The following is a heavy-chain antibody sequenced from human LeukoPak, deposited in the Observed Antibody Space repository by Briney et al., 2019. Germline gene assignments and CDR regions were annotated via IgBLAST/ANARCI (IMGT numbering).Heavy chain of an antibody. V-gene: IGHV4-59*01. CDR1: GGSLSSYY. Sequence: SETLSLTCTVSGGSLSSYYWSWIRQPPGKGLEWIGYIYYSGSTNYNPSLKSRVTISVDTSKNQFSLKLSSVTAADTAVYYCARWGRIAAAGGGDYWGQGTLVTVSS. CDR3: ARWGRIAAAGGGDY. CDR2: IYYSGST. J-gene: IGHJ4*02. D-gene: IGHD6-13*01.